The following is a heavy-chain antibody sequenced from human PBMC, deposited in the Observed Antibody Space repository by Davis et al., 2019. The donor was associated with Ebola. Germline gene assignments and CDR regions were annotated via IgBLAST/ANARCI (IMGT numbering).Heavy chain of an antibody. CDR3: AREQQLTYYYYYGMDV. CDR1: GGSFSGYY. D-gene: IGHD6-13*01. CDR2: IYYSGST. Sequence: SETLSLTCAVYGGSFSGYYWSWIRQPPGKGLEWIGYIYYSGSTNYNPSLKSRVTISVDTSKNQFSLKLSSVTAADTAVYYCAREQQLTYYYYYGMDVWGQGTTVTVSS. V-gene: IGHV4-59*01. J-gene: IGHJ6*02.